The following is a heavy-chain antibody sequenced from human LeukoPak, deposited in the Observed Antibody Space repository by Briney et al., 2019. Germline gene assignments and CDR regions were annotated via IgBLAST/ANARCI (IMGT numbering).Heavy chain of an antibody. CDR3: ARGYMTTVTTFDY. CDR2: IIPIFGTA. Sequence: SVKVSCKASGYTFTSYGISWVRQAPGQGLEWMGGIIPIFGTANYAQKFQGRVTITADKSTSTAYMELSSLRSEDTAVYYCARGYMTTVTTFDYWGQGTLVTVSS. CDR1: GYTFTSYG. V-gene: IGHV1-69*06. J-gene: IGHJ4*02. D-gene: IGHD4-17*01.